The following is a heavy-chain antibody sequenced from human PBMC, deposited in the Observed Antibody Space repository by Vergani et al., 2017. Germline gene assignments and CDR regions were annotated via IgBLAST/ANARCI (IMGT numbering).Heavy chain of an antibody. D-gene: IGHD5-12*01. CDR3: ARDRVDIVATTTYYYYYYGMDV. CDR1: GFTFSSYD. CDR2: IGTAGDT. J-gene: IGHJ6*02. Sequence: EVQLVESGGVVVQPGGSLRLSCAASGFTFSSYDMHWVRQATGKGLEWVSAIGTAGDTYYPGSVKGRFTISRENAKNSLYLQMNSLRAGDTAVYYCARDRVDIVATTTYYYYYYGMDVWGQGTTVTVSS. V-gene: IGHV3-13*01.